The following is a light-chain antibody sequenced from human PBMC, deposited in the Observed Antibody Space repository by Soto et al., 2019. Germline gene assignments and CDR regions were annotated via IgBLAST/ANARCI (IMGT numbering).Light chain of an antibody. CDR2: LAS. CDR3: QQYNSHSFYS. J-gene: IGKJ2*03. V-gene: IGKV1-5*03. CDR1: QDVGSF. Sequence: DIQMTQSPSTLSASVGDRVTVTCRASQDVGSFLAWYQQKPGRAPKLLIYLASRLESGVPSRFSGSGSGTEVTLTISGLQPDDFATYFCQQYNSHSFYSFGQGTKLEIK.